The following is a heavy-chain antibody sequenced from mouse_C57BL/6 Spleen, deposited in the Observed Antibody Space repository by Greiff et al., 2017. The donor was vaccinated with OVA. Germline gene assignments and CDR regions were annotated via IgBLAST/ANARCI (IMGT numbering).Heavy chain of an antibody. D-gene: IGHD1-1*01. CDR3: ARSDYYGSSYGAMDY. J-gene: IGHJ4*01. CDR1: GYTFTDYN. V-gene: IGHV1-22*01. Sequence: EVQLQESGPELVKPGASVKMSCKASGYTFTDYNMHWVKQSHGKSLEWIGYINPNNGGTSYNQKFKGKATLTVNKSSSTAYMELRSLTSEDSAVYYCARSDYYGSSYGAMDYWGQGTSVTVSS. CDR2: INPNNGGT.